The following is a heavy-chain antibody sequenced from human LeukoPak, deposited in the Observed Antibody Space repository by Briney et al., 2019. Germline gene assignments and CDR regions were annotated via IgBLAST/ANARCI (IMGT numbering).Heavy chain of an antibody. CDR2: IRYDGSNK. D-gene: IGHD3-22*01. J-gene: IGHJ4*02. V-gene: IGHV3-30*02. Sequence: GGALRLSCAASGFSFSSYGMHWVRQAPGNRLEWVAFIRYDGSNKYYADSVKGRFTISRDNSKNTLYLQMNRLRAEDTAVYYCAKDYYDSSGYPYFDCWGQGTLVTVSS. CDR3: AKDYYDSSGYPYFDC. CDR1: GFSFSSYG.